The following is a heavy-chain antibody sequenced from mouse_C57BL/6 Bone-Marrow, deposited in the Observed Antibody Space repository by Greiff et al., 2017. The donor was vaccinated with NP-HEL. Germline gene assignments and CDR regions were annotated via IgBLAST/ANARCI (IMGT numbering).Heavy chain of an antibody. CDR2: IWSGGST. CDR1: GFSLTSYG. J-gene: IGHJ2*01. Sequence: VKLQESGPGLVQPSQSLSITCTVSGFSLTSYGVHWVRQSPGKGLEWLGVIWSGGSTDYNAAFISRLSISKDNSKSQVFFKMNSLQADDTAIYYCARTGGNLYFDYWGQGTTLTVSS. CDR3: ARTGGNLYFDY. D-gene: IGHD1-1*02. V-gene: IGHV2-2*01.